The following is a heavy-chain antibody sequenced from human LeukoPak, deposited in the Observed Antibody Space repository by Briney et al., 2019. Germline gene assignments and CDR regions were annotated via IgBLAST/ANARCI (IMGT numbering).Heavy chain of an antibody. V-gene: IGHV5-51*01. CDR2: IQPGQTDA. J-gene: IGHJ4*02. Sequence: GESLKISCKASGYSSTYYWIAWVRQMPGKGLEWMGVIQPGQTDARYSPSFQGQATISADKSINTAYLQWSSLKASDTAMYYCARQSKFFDYWGQGTLVTVSS. CDR3: ARQSKFFDY. CDR1: GYSSTYYW.